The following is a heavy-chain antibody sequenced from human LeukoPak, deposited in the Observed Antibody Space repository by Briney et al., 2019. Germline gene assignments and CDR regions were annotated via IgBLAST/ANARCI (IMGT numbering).Heavy chain of an antibody. CDR1: GYTFTSYD. J-gene: IGHJ4*02. D-gene: IGHD6-19*01. V-gene: IGHV1-8*01. CDR2: MSPNSGDT. CDR3: ARYSQWLASDY. Sequence: GASVKVSCKASGYTFTSYDFNWVRQATGQRPEWMGWMSPNSGDTGYAQKFQDRVTMTRNTSISTAYMELSSLRSDDTAVYYCARYSQWLASDYWGQGTLVTVSS.